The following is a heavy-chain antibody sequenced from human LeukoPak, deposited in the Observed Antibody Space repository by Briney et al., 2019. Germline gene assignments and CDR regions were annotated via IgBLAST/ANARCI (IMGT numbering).Heavy chain of an antibody. J-gene: IGHJ5*02. D-gene: IGHD3-3*01. CDR3: ARVGNPLVTVFAWFDP. Sequence: SETLSLTCTVSGGSISSSSYYWGWIRQPPGKGLEWIGSIYYSGSTYYNPSLKSRVTISVDTSKNQFSLKLGSVTAADTAVYYCARVGNPLVTVFAWFDPWGQGTLVTVSS. CDR1: GGSISSSSYY. CDR2: IYYSGST. V-gene: IGHV4-39*07.